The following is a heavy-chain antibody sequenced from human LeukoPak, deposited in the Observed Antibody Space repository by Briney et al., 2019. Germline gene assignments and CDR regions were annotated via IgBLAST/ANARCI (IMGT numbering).Heavy chain of an antibody. D-gene: IGHD4-17*01. Sequence: PSQTLSLTCTVSGGSISSGDYYWTWIRQPPGKGLEWIAYIYYTGSTYYNPSLKSRVTISVDKSKNQFSLKLSSVTAADTAVYYCASSASDYSADYWGQGTLVTVSS. V-gene: IGHV4-30-4*01. CDR2: IYYTGST. CDR3: ASSASDYSADY. J-gene: IGHJ4*02. CDR1: GGSISSGDYY.